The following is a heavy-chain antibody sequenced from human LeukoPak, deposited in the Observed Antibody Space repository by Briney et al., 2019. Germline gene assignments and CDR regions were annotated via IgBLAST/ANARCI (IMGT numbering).Heavy chain of an antibody. J-gene: IGHJ5*02. V-gene: IGHV4-30-2*01. CDR2: IYHSGST. CDR1: GGSINSGGYY. CDR3: AREGPPGRNTWFDP. Sequence: PSETLSLTCTVSGGSINSGGYYWSWIRQPPGKGLEWIGYIYHSGSTFYNPSLKSRVTISVDRSKNQFSLKLTSATAADTAVYYCAREGPPGRNTWFDPWGQGTLVTVSS.